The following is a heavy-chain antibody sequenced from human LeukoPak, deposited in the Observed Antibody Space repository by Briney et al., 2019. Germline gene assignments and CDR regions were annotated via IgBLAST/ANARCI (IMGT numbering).Heavy chain of an antibody. V-gene: IGHV4-59*01. CDR1: GGSISSYY. D-gene: IGHD2-2*01. CDR3: ARLLGYCSSTSCYRPNDAFDI. CDR2: IYYSGST. Sequence: PSETLSLTCTVSGGSISSYYWSWIRQPPGQGLEWIGYIYYSGSTNYNPSLTSRVTISVDTSKNQFSLKLSSVTAADTAVYYCARLLGYCSSTSCYRPNDAFDIWGQGTMVTVSS. J-gene: IGHJ3*02.